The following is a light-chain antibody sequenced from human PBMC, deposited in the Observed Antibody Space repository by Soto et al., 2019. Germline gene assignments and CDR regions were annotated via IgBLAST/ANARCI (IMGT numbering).Light chain of an antibody. CDR3: SSYTSSGTWV. CDR2: QVS. CDR1: SSDVGSYNR. J-gene: IGLJ3*02. V-gene: IGLV2-18*02. Sequence: QSVLTQPPSVSGSPGQSVTISCTGTSSDVGSYNRVSWYQKPPGTAPKLMICQVSNRPSGVPDRFSGSKSGNTASLTISGIQAEDEADYYCSSYTSSGTWVFGGGTKLTVL.